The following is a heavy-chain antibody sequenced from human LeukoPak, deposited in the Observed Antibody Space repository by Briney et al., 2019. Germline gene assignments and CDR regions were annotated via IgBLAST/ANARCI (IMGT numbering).Heavy chain of an antibody. D-gene: IGHD2-21*01. J-gene: IGHJ4*01. CDR3: ARAPGLFPFDY. Sequence: PSQTLSLTCAVSGGSISSGGYSWSWIRQPPGKGLEWIGYIYHSGSTYYNPSLKSRVTISVDRSKNQFSLKLSSMTAADTAVYYCARAPGLFPFDYWGQGTLVTVSS. V-gene: IGHV4-30-2*01. CDR1: GGSISSGGYS. CDR2: IYHSGST.